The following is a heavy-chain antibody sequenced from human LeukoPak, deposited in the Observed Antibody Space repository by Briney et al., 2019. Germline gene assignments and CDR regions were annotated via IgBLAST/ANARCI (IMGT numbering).Heavy chain of an antibody. CDR3: AKETSGHNWFDP. J-gene: IGHJ5*02. Sequence: GGSLRLSCAASGFTFSSYAMSWVRQAPGKGLEWVSAVSGSGGSTYYADSVKGRFTISRDNSKNTLYLQMSSLRAEDTAVYYCAKETSGHNWFDPWGQGTLVTVSS. CDR2: VSGSGGST. CDR1: GFTFSSYA. V-gene: IGHV3-23*01. D-gene: IGHD6-25*01.